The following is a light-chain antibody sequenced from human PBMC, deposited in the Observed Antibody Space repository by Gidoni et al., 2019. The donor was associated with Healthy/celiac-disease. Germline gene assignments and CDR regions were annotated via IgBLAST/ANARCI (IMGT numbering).Light chain of an antibody. Sequence: DIQMTQPPSTLSASGGDRVTITCRASQSISSWLAWYQQKPGKAPKLLIYKASSLESGVPPRFSGSGSGTEFTLTISSLQPDDFATYYCQQYNSYSRTFGQGTKVEIK. V-gene: IGKV1-5*03. J-gene: IGKJ1*01. CDR2: KAS. CDR1: QSISSW. CDR3: QQYNSYSRT.